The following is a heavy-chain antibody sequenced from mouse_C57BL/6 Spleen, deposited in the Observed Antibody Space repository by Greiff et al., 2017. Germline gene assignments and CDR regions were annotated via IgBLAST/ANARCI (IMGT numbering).Heavy chain of an antibody. CDR1: GYTFTDYE. CDR3: AREDYYGRYFDV. Sequence: VQVVESGAELVRPGASVTLSCKASGYTFTDYEMHWVKQTPVHGLEWIGAIDPETGGTAYNQKFKGKATLTADKSSSTAYMQLSSLTSEDSAVYFCAREDYYGRYFDVWGTGTTVTVSS. D-gene: IGHD1-1*01. CDR2: IDPETGGT. J-gene: IGHJ1*03. V-gene: IGHV1-15*01.